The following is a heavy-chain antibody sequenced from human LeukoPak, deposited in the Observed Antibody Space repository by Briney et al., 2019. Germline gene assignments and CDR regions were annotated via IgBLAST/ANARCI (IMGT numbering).Heavy chain of an antibody. Sequence: GGSLRLSCAASGFTFSPSWMHWVRQAPGMGLEWVSRTNGDGTDTIYADSVKGRFTISRDNAKNTLYLQMNSLRAEDTAVYYCAKMITVTTFDYWGQGTLVTVSS. J-gene: IGHJ4*02. CDR1: GFTFSPSW. CDR2: TNGDGTDT. V-gene: IGHV3-74*01. CDR3: AKMITVTTFDY. D-gene: IGHD4-17*01.